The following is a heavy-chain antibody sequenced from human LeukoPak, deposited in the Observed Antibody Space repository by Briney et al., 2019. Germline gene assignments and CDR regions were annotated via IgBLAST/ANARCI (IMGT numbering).Heavy chain of an antibody. D-gene: IGHD3-10*01. CDR3: ARDMVRGVIGSYYFDY. Sequence: PGGSLRLSCAAFGFTFSSYAMSWVRRAPGKGLEWVSAISGSGGSTYYADSVKGRFTISRDNSKNTLYLQMNSLRAEDTAVYYCARDMVRGVIGSYYFDYWGQGTLVTVSS. CDR1: GFTFSSYA. V-gene: IGHV3-23*01. J-gene: IGHJ4*02. CDR2: ISGSGGST.